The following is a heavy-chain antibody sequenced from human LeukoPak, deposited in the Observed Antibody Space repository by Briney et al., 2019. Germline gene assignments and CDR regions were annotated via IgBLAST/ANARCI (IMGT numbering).Heavy chain of an antibody. J-gene: IGHJ4*02. CDR1: GGSISSSSYY. Sequence: SETLSLTRTVSGGSISSSSYYWGWIRQPPGKGLEWIGSIYYSGSTYYNPSLKSRVTISVDTSKNQFSLKLSSVTAADTAVYYCARIVGATVMWGQGTLVTVSS. V-gene: IGHV4-39*07. CDR3: ARIVGATVM. CDR2: IYYSGST. D-gene: IGHD1-26*01.